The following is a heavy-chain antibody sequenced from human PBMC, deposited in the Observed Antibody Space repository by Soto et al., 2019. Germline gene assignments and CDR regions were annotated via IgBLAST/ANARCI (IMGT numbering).Heavy chain of an antibody. V-gene: IGHV1-69*06. CDR1: GGTFSSNT. J-gene: IGHJ4*02. Sequence: QVQLVQSGAEVKKPGSSVKISCRASGGTFSSNTINWVRQAAGQGLEWMGGIIPLFGTANYAEKFQGRITITADKSTKTEYLELRRLRSDDTAVYSCVSKAACGGDGYGFDSWGQGTLVTVSS. D-gene: IGHD2-21*02. CDR3: VSKAACGGDGYGFDS. CDR2: IIPLFGTA.